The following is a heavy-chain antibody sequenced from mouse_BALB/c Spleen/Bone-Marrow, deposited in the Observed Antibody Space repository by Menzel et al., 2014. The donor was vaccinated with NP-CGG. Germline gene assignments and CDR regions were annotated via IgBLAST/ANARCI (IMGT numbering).Heavy chain of an antibody. CDR1: GFNIKDTY. J-gene: IGHJ3*01. CDR3: ARWERERAWFAY. D-gene: IGHD3-1*01. CDR2: IDPANGNT. Sequence: VQLQQSGAELVKPGASVKLSCTASGFNIKDTYMHWVKQRPEQGLEWIGRIDPANGNTKYDPKFQGKATITADTSSNTAYLQLSSLTSEDTAVYYCARWERERAWFAYWGQGTLVTVSA. V-gene: IGHV14-3*02.